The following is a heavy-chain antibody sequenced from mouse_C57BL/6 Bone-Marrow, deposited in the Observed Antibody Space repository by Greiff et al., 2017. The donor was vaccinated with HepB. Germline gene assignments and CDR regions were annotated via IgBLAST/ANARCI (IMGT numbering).Heavy chain of an antibody. CDR2: INPSTGGT. CDR1: GYSFTGYY. D-gene: IGHD1-2*01. CDR3: GALLRGTMDY. V-gene: IGHV1-42*01. Sequence: VQLKESGPELVKPGASVKISCKASGYSFTGYYMNWVKQSPEKSLEWIGEINPSTGGTTYNQKFKAKATLTVDKSSSTAYMQLKSLTSEDSAVYYCGALLRGTMDYWGQGTSVTVSS. J-gene: IGHJ4*01.